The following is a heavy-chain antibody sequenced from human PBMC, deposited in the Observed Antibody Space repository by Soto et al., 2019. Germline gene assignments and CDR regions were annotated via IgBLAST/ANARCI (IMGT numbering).Heavy chain of an antibody. CDR2: IIPILVTT. Sequence: QVQVVQSGAEVKKPGSSVRVSCKASGGTSSSYAITWMRQAPGQGLEWMGGIIPILVTTEYAQKFQGRVTFTADETTSTVYMELSSLTSEDTAVYYCASGGTTVNRRFDFWGQGTLVTVSS. D-gene: IGHD4-4*01. CDR3: ASGGTTVNRRFDF. CDR1: GGTSSSYA. V-gene: IGHV1-69*01. J-gene: IGHJ4*02.